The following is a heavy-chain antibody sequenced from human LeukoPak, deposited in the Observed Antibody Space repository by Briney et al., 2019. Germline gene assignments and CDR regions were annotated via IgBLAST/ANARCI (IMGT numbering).Heavy chain of an antibody. CDR2: IIPIFGTA. CDR1: GGTFSSYA. D-gene: IGHD4-17*01. J-gene: IGHJ4*02. V-gene: IGHV1-69*05. CDR3: ARVYTVTGFDY. Sequence: SVKVSCKAPGGTFSSYAICWVRQAPGQGREWMGRIIPIFGTANYAQKFHGRVTITTDESTSTAYMELSSLRSEDTAVYYCARVYTVTGFDYWGQGTLVTVSS.